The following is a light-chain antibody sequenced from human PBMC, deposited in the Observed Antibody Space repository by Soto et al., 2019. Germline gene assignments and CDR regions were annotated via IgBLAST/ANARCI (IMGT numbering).Light chain of an antibody. J-gene: IGLJ2*01. Sequence: QPVLTQPPSVSGAPGERVTISCTGRSSSIGAGYDVNWYQHLPGTAPKLLIYDETKRPSGVPDRFSGSKSGSSASLAITGLQVDDEADYYCQSYDNSLGGVVFGGGTQLTVL. V-gene: IGLV1-40*01. CDR3: QSYDNSLGGVV. CDR2: DET. CDR1: SSSIGAGYD.